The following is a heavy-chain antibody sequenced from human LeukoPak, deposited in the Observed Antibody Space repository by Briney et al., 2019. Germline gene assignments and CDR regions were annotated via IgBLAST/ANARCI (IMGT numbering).Heavy chain of an antibody. CDR2: INPNSGGT. J-gene: IGHJ5*02. CDR1: GYTFTGYY. V-gene: IGHV1-2*02. D-gene: IGHD5-24*01. Sequence: ASVKVSCKASGYTFTGYYMHWVRQAPGQGLEWMGWINPNSGGTNYAQKFQGRVTMTRDTSISTAYMELSRLRSDDTAVYYCARWEGKRWLQSYRDNWFDPWGQGTLVTVSS. CDR3: ARWEGKRWLQSYRDNWFDP.